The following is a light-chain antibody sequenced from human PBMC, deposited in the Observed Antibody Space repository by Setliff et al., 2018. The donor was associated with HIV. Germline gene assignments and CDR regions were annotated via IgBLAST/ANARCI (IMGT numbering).Light chain of an antibody. CDR2: DVS. V-gene: IGLV2-14*03. J-gene: IGLJ1*01. CDR1: SSDVGGYNY. CDR3: SSFTSSSTDG. Sequence: QSALTQPASVSGSPGQSITISCTGTSSDVGGYNYVSWYQQHPGKAPKLMIYDVSDRPSGVSNRFSGSKSANTASLSISGLQAEDEADYFCSSFTSSSTDGFGTGTKGTVL.